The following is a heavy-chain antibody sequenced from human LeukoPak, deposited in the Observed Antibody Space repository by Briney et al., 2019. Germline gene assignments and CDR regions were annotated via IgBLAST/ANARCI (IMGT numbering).Heavy chain of an antibody. CDR3: ARVEFTSVFYPFDY. Sequence: PSETLSLTCTVSGVSISRYYWSWVRQPPGKGLEWVGYIYYSGSTNYNASLKSRVTISVDTSKNQFSLKLSSVTAADTAVYYCARVEFTSVFYPFDYWGQGTLVTVSS. CDR2: IYYSGST. D-gene: IGHD2-8*01. CDR1: GVSISRYY. J-gene: IGHJ4*02. V-gene: IGHV4-59*01.